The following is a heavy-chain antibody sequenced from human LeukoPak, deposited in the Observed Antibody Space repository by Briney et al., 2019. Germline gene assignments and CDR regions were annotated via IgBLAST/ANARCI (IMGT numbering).Heavy chain of an antibody. D-gene: IGHD1-1*01. CDR2: IKQDGSEK. Sequence: PGGSLRLSCAASGFIFSTYAMTWVRQAPGKGLEWVANIKQDGSEKYYVDSVKGRFTVSRDNPKNSLYLQMNSLRAEDTALYYCAAPPRAGTTLFLYWGQGTLVTVSS. CDR1: GFIFSTYA. V-gene: IGHV3-7*03. CDR3: AAPPRAGTTLFLY. J-gene: IGHJ4*02.